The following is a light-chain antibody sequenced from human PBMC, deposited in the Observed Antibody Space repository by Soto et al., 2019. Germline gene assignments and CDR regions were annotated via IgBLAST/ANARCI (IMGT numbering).Light chain of an antibody. CDR1: SSDVGGYNY. J-gene: IGLJ2*01. CDR2: DVS. CDR3: SSYTCGSTYVV. Sequence: QSALTQPASVSGSPGQSITISCTGTSSDVGGYNYVSWYQQHPGKAPKLMIYDVSNRPSGVSNRFACSKSGNTASLPISGLQAEDEDDYYCSSYTCGSTYVVLGGGTKLTVL. V-gene: IGLV2-14*01.